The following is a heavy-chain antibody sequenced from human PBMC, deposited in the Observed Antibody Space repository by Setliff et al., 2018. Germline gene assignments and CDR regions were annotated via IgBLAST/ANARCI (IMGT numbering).Heavy chain of an antibody. Sequence: ASVKVSCKASGYTFIDYGITWVRQAPGQGLEWMGWIGVYNTNTKYAQKLQGRVTMTTDTSTSTAYMELRSLRSDDTAVYYCARSMIQRNYYCGLDVWGQGTTVTVSS. D-gene: IGHD3-16*01. J-gene: IGHJ6*02. CDR1: GYTFIDYG. CDR2: IGVYNTNT. V-gene: IGHV1-18*01. CDR3: ARSMIQRNYYCGLDV.